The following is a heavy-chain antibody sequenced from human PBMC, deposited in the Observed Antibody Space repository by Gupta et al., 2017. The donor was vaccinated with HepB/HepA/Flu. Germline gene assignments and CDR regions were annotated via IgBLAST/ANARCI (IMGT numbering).Heavy chain of an antibody. CDR1: AVSITGHY. CDR3: GSFSI. Sequence: VQVVEFGGGLVQPGGSLRVSCAASAVSITGHYMKWVRQASGKGLEWVSAVQGVEKTYYADSVKCRFIISRDTSKNTLYIQMNRLRVEDTAVYYCGSFSIWGQGTLVTVSS. CDR2: VQGVEKT. J-gene: IGHJ4*02. D-gene: IGHD5-24*01. V-gene: IGHV3-66*01.